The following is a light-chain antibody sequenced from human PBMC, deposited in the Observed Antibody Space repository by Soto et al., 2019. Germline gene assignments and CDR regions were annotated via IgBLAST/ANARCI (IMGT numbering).Light chain of an antibody. Sequence: DIQMTQSPSSLSASVGDRVTITCRASQSIATYLNWFQQKPGKAPNLLIYATSSLQSGVPSRFSGTGSGTDFTLTISSLQPEDFATYYCQQSYSIPHTFGQGTKVDIK. V-gene: IGKV1-39*01. CDR1: QSIATY. CDR3: QQSYSIPHT. CDR2: ATS. J-gene: IGKJ2*01.